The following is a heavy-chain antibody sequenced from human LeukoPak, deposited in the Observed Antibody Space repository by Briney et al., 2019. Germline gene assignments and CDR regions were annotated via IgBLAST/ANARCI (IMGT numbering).Heavy chain of an antibody. D-gene: IGHD1-26*01. CDR1: AFTFSDYG. CDR2: IRYDGTNT. Sequence: GGSLRLSCVASAFTFSDYGMVWVRQAPGKGLEWVTFIRYDGTNTFYADSVKGRFTISRDNSKNTLYLQMNSLRAEDTAVYYCAKDLGGSYLRNYWGQGTLVTVSS. J-gene: IGHJ4*02. V-gene: IGHV3-30*02. CDR3: AKDLGGSYLRNY.